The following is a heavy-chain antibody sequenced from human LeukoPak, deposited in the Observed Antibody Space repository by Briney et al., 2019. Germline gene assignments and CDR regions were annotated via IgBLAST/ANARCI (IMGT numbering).Heavy chain of an antibody. CDR3: ARKAYDILTGYYQRYNWFDP. V-gene: IGHV1-46*01. D-gene: IGHD3-9*01. Sequence: ASVKVSCKASGYTFTSYYMHWVRQAPGQGLEWMGIINPNGGSTSYAQKFQGRVTMTRDTSTSTVYMELSSLRSEDTAVYYCARKAYDILTGYYQRYNWFDPWGQGTLVTVSS. J-gene: IGHJ5*02. CDR2: INPNGGST. CDR1: GYTFTSYY.